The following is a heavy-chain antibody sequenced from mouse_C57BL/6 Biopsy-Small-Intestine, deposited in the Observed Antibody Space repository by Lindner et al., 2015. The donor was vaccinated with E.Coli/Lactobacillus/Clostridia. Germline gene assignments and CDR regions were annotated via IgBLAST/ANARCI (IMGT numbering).Heavy chain of an antibody. CDR1: GYTFTDYN. CDR2: IYPNNGGT. V-gene: IGHV1-34*02. CDR3: ARMTMEAMDY. D-gene: IGHD2-3*01. J-gene: IGHJ4*01. Sequence: VQLQESGPELVKPGASVKISCKASGYTFTDYNMDWVKQSHGKSLEWIGYIYPNNGGTGYNQKFKSKATLTVDKSSSTAYMEPHSLTSEDSAVYYCARMTMEAMDYWGQGTSVTVSS.